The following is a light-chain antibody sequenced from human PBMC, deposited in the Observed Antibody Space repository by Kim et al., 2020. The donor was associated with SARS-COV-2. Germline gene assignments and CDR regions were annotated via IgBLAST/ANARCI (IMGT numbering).Light chain of an antibody. CDR1: QGISSY. CDR2: AAS. Sequence: AIRMTQSPSSLSASTGDRVTITCRASQGISSYLAWYQQKPGQAPKLLIYAASTLQSGVPSRFSGSGSGTDFTLTISCLQSEDFATYYCQQYYSYPPTFGRGTKVDIK. V-gene: IGKV1-8*01. CDR3: QQYYSYPPT. J-gene: IGKJ1*01.